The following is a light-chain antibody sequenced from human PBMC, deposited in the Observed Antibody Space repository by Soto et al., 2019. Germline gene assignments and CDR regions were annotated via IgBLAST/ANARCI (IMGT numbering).Light chain of an antibody. CDR2: DVN. J-gene: IGLJ1*01. V-gene: IGLV2-8*01. Sequence: QSALTQPPSASGSPGQSVAISCTGTASDIGGYSFVSWYQQHPGKAPKLLIYDVNKRPSGVPDRFSDSKSGNTASLTVSGLQAEDEAEYYCSAHGGTNPYVFGTGTKLTVL. CDR1: ASDIGGYSF. CDR3: SAHGGTNPYV.